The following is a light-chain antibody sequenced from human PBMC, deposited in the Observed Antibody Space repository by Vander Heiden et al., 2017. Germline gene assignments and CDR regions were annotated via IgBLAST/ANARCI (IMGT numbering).Light chain of an antibody. V-gene: IGKV1-39*01. Sequence: DIQMTQSTSSLSASVGDRVTITCQASQSIASFLNWYQQKPGKAPNLLIYDASTLQSGVPSRFTAIGSGTDFTLTISSLQPEDFATYYCQQSYTIPLTFGQGTKLEIK. J-gene: IGKJ2*01. CDR2: DAS. CDR1: QSIASF. CDR3: QQSYTIPLT.